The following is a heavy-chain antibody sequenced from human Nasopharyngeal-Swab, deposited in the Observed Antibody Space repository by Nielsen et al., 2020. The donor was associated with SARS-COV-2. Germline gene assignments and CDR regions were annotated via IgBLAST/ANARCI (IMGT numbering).Heavy chain of an antibody. CDR3: TTVAGSYGRFDY. V-gene: IGHV1-58*02. CDR2: IVVGSGNT. Sequence: SVKVSCKASGFTFTSSAMQWVRQARGQRLEWIGWIVVGSGNTNYAQKFQERVTITRDMSTSTAYMELSSLTSEDTAVYYCTTVAGSYGRFDYWGQGTLVTVSS. J-gene: IGHJ4*02. D-gene: IGHD1-26*01. CDR1: GFTFTSSA.